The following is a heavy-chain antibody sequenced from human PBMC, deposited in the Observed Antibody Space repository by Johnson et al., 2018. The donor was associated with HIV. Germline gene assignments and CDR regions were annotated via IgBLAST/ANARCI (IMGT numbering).Heavy chain of an antibody. D-gene: IGHD2-2*01. V-gene: IGHV3-15*01. CDR1: GFTVSRSY. CDR2: IKSKTDGGTT. J-gene: IGHJ3*02. CDR3: TTDLVPAAKEPVVVGGAFDI. Sequence: VPLVESGGGLIQPGGSLRFSCAGSGFTVSRSYMSWVRQAPGKGLEWVGRIKSKTDGGTTDYAAPVKGRFTISRDDSKNTLYLQMNSLKTEDTAVYYCTTDLVPAAKEPVVVGGAFDIWGQGTMVAVSS.